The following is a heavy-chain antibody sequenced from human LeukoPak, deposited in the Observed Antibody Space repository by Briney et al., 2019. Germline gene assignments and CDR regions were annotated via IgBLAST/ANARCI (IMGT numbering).Heavy chain of an antibody. CDR2: ISSSSTII. CDR1: GFTLSGYS. J-gene: IGHJ3*01. D-gene: IGHD5-18*01. Sequence: GGSLRLSCEASGFTLSGYSTTWVRQAPGKGLEWVSYISSSSTIIFYADSVKGRFTISRDNAKNSLYLQMNSLRDEDTALYYCAREYLGAMDVWGQGTMVTVSS. CDR3: AREYLGAMDV. V-gene: IGHV3-48*02.